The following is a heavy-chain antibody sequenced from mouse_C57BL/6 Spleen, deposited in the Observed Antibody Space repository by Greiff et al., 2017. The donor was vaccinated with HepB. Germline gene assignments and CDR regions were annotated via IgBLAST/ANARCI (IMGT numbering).Heavy chain of an antibody. CDR3: ARKRNSNYFFDY. J-gene: IGHJ2*01. V-gene: IGHV1-64*01. CDR1: GYTFTSYW. D-gene: IGHD2-5*01. CDR2: IHPNSGST. Sequence: QVQLQQPGAELVKPGASVKLSCKASGYTFTSYWMHWVKQRPGQGLEWIGMIHPNSGSTNYNEKFKSKATLPVDKSSSTAYMQLSSLTSEDSAVYYCARKRNSNYFFDYWGQGTTLTVSS.